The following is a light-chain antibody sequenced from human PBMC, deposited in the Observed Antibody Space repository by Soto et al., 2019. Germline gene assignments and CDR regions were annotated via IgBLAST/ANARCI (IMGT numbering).Light chain of an antibody. CDR2: DAS. Sequence: EIVLTQARGTLSLSPGDKATLSCLASQSVSGSYLAWYQQKPGQAPRLLIYDASSRATGIPARFSGSGSGTDFTLTISSLEPEDFAVYYCQQRSRSITFGQGTRLEIK. V-gene: IGKV3D-20*02. CDR3: QQRSRSIT. J-gene: IGKJ5*01. CDR1: QSVSGSY.